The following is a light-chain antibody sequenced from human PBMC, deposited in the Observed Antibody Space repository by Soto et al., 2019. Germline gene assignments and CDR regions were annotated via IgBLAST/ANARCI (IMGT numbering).Light chain of an antibody. Sequence: EIVMTQSPATLSVSPGERATLSCRASQSVGSNLAWYQQKRDQAPRLLIFGASTRATGIPARFSGSGSGSDFTLTISSLQAEDFAVYYCQRYDKWPLSFGGGTKVEIK. CDR3: QRYDKWPLS. J-gene: IGKJ4*01. CDR2: GAS. CDR1: QSVGSN. V-gene: IGKV3-15*01.